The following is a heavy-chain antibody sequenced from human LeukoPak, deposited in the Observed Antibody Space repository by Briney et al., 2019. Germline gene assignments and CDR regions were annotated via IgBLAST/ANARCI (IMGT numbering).Heavy chain of an antibody. J-gene: IGHJ3*02. CDR1: GGSVRSYY. Sequence: PSETLSLTCTVSGGSVRSYYWSWIRQPPGEGLEWIAYIHNSGGTNYNPSLKSRVTISVDTSKNQFSLKLRSVTAADTAVYYCVRDWEGFNFDIWGQGTIVTVSS. CDR2: IHNSGGT. CDR3: VRDWEGFNFDI. D-gene: IGHD1-26*01. V-gene: IGHV4-59*02.